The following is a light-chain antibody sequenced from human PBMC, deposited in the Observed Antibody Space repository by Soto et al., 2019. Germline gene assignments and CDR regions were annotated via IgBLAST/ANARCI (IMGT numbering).Light chain of an antibody. CDR3: QQYGSSPPT. CDR2: GAS. CDR1: QSVSSSY. J-gene: IGKJ3*01. Sequence: EIVWTQSPGTLSLSPGERATLSCRASQSVSSSYLAWYQQKPGQAPRLLIYGASSRATGIPDRFSGSGSGTDFTLTISRLEPEDFAVYYCQQYGSSPPTFGPGTKWISN. V-gene: IGKV3-20*01.